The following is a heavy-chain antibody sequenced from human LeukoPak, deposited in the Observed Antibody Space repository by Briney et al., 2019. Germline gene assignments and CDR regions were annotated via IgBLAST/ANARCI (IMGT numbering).Heavy chain of an antibody. CDR1: GGSISDYY. V-gene: IGHV4-4*07. Sequence: SETLSLTCTVSGGSISDYYWNWIRQPPGKGLEWIGRIYASGSTNYNPSLRSRVTISVDKSKNQFSLKLTSATAADTAVYYCARSYLGGTYYDWFDPWGQGTLVTVSS. D-gene: IGHD1-26*01. CDR3: ARSYLGGTYYDWFDP. J-gene: IGHJ5*02. CDR2: IYASGST.